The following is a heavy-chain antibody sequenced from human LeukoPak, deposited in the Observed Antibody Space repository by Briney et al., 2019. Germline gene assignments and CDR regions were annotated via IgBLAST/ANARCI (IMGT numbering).Heavy chain of an antibody. D-gene: IGHD6-6*01. V-gene: IGHV1-69*05. CDR2: IIPIFGTA. J-gene: IGHJ4*02. CDR3: ARGLYSSSSAPYFDY. CDR1: GGTFGSYA. Sequence: SVKVSCKASGGTFGSYAISWVRQAPGQGLEWMGGIIPIFGTANYAQKFQGRVTITTDESTSTAYVELSSLRSEDTAVYYCARGLYSSSSAPYFDYWGQGTLVTVSS.